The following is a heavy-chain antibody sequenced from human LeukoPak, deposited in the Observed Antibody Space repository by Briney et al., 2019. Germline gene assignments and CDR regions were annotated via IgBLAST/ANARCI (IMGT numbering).Heavy chain of an antibody. CDR1: GYTFVADY. J-gene: IGHJ4*02. CDR2: INPNNGGT. Sequence: ASVKVSCKASGYTFVADYMHWVRQAPGQGLEWMGWINPNNGGTNYAQNFQGRVTTTRDTSISTAYMELSRLRSDDTAVYYCAGGAGDYFDYWGQGTLVTVSS. CDR3: AGGAGDYFDY. V-gene: IGHV1-2*02. D-gene: IGHD3-10*01.